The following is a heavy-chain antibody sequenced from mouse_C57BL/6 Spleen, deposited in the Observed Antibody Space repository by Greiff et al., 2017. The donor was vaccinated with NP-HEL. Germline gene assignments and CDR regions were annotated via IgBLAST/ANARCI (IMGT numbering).Heavy chain of an antibody. CDR3: AREEDYDGDYYAMDY. CDR1: GYTFTSYG. D-gene: IGHD2-4*01. Sequence: QVHVKQSGAELARPGASVKLSCKASGYTFTSYGISWVKQRTGQGLEWIGEIYPRSGNTYYNEKFKGKATLTADESSSTAYMELCSLTSEDSAVYFCAREEDYDGDYYAMDYWGQGTSVTVSS. CDR2: IYPRSGNT. V-gene: IGHV1-81*01. J-gene: IGHJ4*01.